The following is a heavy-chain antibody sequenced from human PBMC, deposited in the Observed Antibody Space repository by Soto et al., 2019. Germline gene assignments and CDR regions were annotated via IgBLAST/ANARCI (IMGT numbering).Heavy chain of an antibody. CDR3: AREDSIIIPAVSDF. CDR1: GFTFNNYG. Sequence: GGSLRLSCSVSGFTFNNYGINWVRQAPGKGLEWVSSVSKSDYTYYSDSVKGRFTISRDNAKNSVSLQMNSLRVEDTAVYYCAREDSIIIPAVSDFWGQGTLVTVSS. D-gene: IGHD3-22*01. V-gene: IGHV3-21*01. CDR2: VSKSDYT. J-gene: IGHJ4*02.